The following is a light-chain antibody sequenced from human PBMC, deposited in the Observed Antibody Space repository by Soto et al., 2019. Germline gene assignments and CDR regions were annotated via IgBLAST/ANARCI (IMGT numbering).Light chain of an antibody. V-gene: IGKV4-1*01. CDR3: QQYNDWPPWT. CDR2: WAS. Sequence: DIVMTQSPDSLAVSLCDMTTINFRSSQSVLHRSKRKNYLAWYQQKAGQPPKLLISWASTRESGVPDRFSGSGSGTEFTLTISSLQSEDFAVYYCQQYNDWPPWTFGQGTKVDIK. CDR1: QSVLHRSKRKNY. J-gene: IGKJ1*01.